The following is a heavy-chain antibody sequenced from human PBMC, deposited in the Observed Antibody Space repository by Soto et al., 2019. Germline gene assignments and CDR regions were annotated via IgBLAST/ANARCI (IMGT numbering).Heavy chain of an antibody. D-gene: IGHD6-13*01. CDR1: GGSISSSSYY. CDR3: ARPRGYSGSWYAALDYYYYGMDF. CDR2: IYYNGST. Sequence: SETLSLTCTVSGGSISSSSYYWGWIRQPPGKGLEWIGSIYYNGSTYYNPSLKSRVTISVDTSKNQFSLKLSSVTAADTAVYYCARPRGYSGSWYAALDYYYYGMDFRAQGTTVTVSS. V-gene: IGHV4-39*01. J-gene: IGHJ6*02.